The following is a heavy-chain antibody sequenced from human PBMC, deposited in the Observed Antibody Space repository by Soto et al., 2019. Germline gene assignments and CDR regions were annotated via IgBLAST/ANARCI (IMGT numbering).Heavy chain of an antibody. V-gene: IGHV1-69*13. Sequence: SVEVSCKXSGGTFSSYAISWVRQAPGQGLEWMGGIIPIFGTANYAQKFQGRVTITADESTSTAYMELSSLRSEDTAVYYCARIIPVVASPQGWFDPWGQGILVTVSS. CDR2: IIPIFGTA. J-gene: IGHJ5*02. CDR1: GGTFSSYA. CDR3: ARIIPVVASPQGWFDP. D-gene: IGHD2-15*01.